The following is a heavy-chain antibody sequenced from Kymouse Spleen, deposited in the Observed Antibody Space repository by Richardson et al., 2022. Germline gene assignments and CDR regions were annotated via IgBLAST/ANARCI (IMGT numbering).Heavy chain of an antibody. CDR1: GFTFSSYG. J-gene: IGHJ3*02. D-gene: IGHD1-20*01,IGHD1-7*01. V-gene: IGHV3-33*01. Sequence: QVQLVESGGGVVQPGRSLRLSCAASGFTFSSYGMHWVRQAPGKGLEWVAVIWYDGSNKYYADSVKGRFTISRDNSKNTLYLQMNSLRAEDTAVYYCARVRITGTDAFDIWGQGTMVTVSS. CDR3: ARVRITGTDAFDI. CDR2: IWYDGSNK.